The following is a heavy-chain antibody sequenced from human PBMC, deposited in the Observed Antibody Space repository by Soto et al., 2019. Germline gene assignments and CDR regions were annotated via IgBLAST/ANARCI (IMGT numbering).Heavy chain of an antibody. Sequence: PGGSLRLSCAAAGFTLSNYGMTWVRQAPGKGLQWVSTIRGRGGTTYYADSVKGRFTISRDNSKNTLYLQMNSLRAEDTAVYYCAKMYSNSWYKAWFDPSAQRTLVTVSS. D-gene: IGHD6-13*01. J-gene: IGHJ5*01. CDR3: AKMYSNSWYKAWFDP. V-gene: IGHV3-23*01. CDR1: GFTLSNYG. CDR2: IRGRGGTT.